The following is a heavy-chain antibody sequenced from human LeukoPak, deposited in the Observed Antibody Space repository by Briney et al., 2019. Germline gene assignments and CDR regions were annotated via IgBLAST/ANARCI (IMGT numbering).Heavy chain of an antibody. Sequence: PGGSLRLSCAASGFTFSSHNMNWVRQAPGRGLEWISYITTGSSTIKYADSVKGRFTISRDNTKGSLYLQMNSLRAEDTAVCYCARDRGAVGGLLSYHFYYMDVWGKGTPVTVS. CDR1: GFTFSSHN. J-gene: IGHJ6*03. CDR2: ITTGSSTI. V-gene: IGHV3-48*01. CDR3: ARDRGAVGGLLSYHFYYMDV. D-gene: IGHD3-16*01.